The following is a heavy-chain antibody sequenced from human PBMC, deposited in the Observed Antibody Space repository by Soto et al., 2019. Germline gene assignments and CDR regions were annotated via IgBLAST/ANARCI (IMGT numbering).Heavy chain of an antibody. J-gene: IGHJ4*02. CDR1: GFTFKTYT. D-gene: IGHD3-22*01. Sequence: PGGSLRLSCAASGFTFKTYTMNWVRQAPGQGLEWVSAIIGSGTATYYADSVKGRFTISRDNSKNTLYLLMNSLRAEDTAVYYCAKGSSGHYDSFDYWGQGTLVTVSS. CDR2: IIGSGTAT. CDR3: AKGSSGHYDSFDY. V-gene: IGHV3-23*01.